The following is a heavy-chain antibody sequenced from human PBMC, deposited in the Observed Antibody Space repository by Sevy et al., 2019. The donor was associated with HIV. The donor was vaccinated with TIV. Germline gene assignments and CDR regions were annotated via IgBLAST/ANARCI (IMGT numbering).Heavy chain of an antibody. D-gene: IGHD3-16*01. J-gene: IGHJ6*02. CDR3: ARGARGTLPSYYYYTLNI. CDR1: GYSFTDYW. CDR2: IYPGDSDT. V-gene: IGHV5-51*01. Sequence: GESLKIFCKGSGYSFTDYWIGWVRQKPGKGLEWMGIIYPGDSDTIYSPSFQGQVTISVDKSISTAYLQWSSLKTSDTAIFYCARGARGTLPSYYYYTLNIWGQGTTVTVSS.